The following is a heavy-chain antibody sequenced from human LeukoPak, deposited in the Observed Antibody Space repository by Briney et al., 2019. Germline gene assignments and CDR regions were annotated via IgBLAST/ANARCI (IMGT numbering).Heavy chain of an antibody. V-gene: IGHV1-2*02. CDR2: INPKSGGT. Sequence: GASVKVSCKTSGYTFGGYYMHWVRQAPGHGLEWMGWINPKSGGTKYAQSFQGRVTMTRDTSISTAYMELSRLRSDDTAVYYCARGRSTILSPFSWGQGTLVTVSS. CDR3: ARGRSTILSPFS. CDR1: GYTFGGYY. D-gene: IGHD5/OR15-5a*01. J-gene: IGHJ4*02.